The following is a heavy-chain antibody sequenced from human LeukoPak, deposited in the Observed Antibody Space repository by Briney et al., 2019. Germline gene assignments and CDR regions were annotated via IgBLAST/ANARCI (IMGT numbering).Heavy chain of an antibody. CDR1: GGSISSDNYY. J-gene: IGHJ4*02. CDR2: IYYNGAT. Sequence: PSQTLSLTCTVSGGSISSDNYYWSWIRHHPRKGLEWIGYIYYNGATYYNPSLQSRVTISIDPSNNQFSLKLRSVTAADTAVYYCARDGIAATGLTFDYWGQGTLVTVSS. V-gene: IGHV4-30-4*01. D-gene: IGHD6-13*01. CDR3: ARDGIAATGLTFDY.